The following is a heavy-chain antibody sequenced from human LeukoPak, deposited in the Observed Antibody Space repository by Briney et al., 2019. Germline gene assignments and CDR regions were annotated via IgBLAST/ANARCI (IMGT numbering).Heavy chain of an antibody. V-gene: IGHV3-9*01. CDR1: GFTFDDYA. CDR3: ARGYCSSTSCLKGAWFDP. D-gene: IGHD2-2*01. J-gene: IGHJ5*02. CDR2: ISWNSGSI. Sequence: GGSLRLSCAASGFTFDDYAMHWVRQAPGKGLEWVSGISWNSGSIGYADSVKGRFTISRDNAKNTLYLQMNSLRAEDTAVYYCARGYCSSTSCLKGAWFDPWGQGTLVTVSS.